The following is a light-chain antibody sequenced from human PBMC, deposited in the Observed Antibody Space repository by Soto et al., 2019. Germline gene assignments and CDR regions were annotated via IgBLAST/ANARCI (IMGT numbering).Light chain of an antibody. CDR2: DVG. J-gene: IGLJ2*01. CDR3: SSYTSSSPI. CDR1: SSDVGGYNY. V-gene: IGLV2-14*03. Sequence: QSALTQPASVSGSPGQSITISCTGTSSDVGGYNYVSWYQHLPGKAPKLMIYDVGNRPSGVSNRFSGSKSGNTASLTISGLQAEDEADYYCSSYTSSSPIFGGGTKVTVL.